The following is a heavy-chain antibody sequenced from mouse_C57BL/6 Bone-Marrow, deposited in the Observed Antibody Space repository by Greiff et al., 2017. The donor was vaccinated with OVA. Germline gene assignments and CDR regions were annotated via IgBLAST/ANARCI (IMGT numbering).Heavy chain of an antibody. D-gene: IGHD1-1*01. V-gene: IGHV1-78*01. CDR3: ATTVVATDYAMDY. CDR1: GYTFTDHT. CDR2: IYPRDGST. Sequence: VQLQQSDAELVKPGASVKISCKASGYTFTDHTIHWMKQRPEQGLEWIGYIYPRDGSTKYNEKFKGKATLTADKSSSTSYMQLNRLTSEDYAVYFCATTVVATDYAMDYWGQGTSVTVSS. J-gene: IGHJ4*01.